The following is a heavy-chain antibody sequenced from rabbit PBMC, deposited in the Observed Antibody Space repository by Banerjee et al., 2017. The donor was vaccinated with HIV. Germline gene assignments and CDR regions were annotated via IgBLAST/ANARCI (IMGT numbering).Heavy chain of an antibody. J-gene: IGHJ3*01. Sequence: QSLEESGGDLVKPGASLTLTCTASGFSFSSGYDMCWVRQAPGKGLEWIGIIYSAKGSTDYASWVNGRFTISSDNAQSTVDLKMTSLTAADTATYFCARAIVPWLGLTRLDLWGQGTLVTVS. D-gene: IGHD4-1*01. CDR1: GFSFSSGYD. CDR2: IYSAKGST. CDR3: ARAIVPWLGLTRLDL. V-gene: IGHV1S40*01.